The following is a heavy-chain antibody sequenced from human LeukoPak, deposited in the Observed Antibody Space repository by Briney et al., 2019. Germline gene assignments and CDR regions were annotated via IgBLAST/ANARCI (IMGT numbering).Heavy chain of an antibody. V-gene: IGHV3-21*01. D-gene: IGHD6-19*01. Sequence: GGSLRLSCIGTGFTFSSDAMNWVRQAPGKGLEWVSSISSSSSHIYYADSVKGRFTISRDNAKNSLFLQMNSLRAEDTAVYYCARSDTSGWPNFDYWGQGTLVTVSS. CDR3: ARSDTSGWPNFDY. CDR2: ISSSSSHI. J-gene: IGHJ4*02. CDR1: GFTFSSDA.